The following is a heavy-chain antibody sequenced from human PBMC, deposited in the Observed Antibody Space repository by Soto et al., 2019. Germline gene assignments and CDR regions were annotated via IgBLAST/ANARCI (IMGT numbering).Heavy chain of an antibody. J-gene: IGHJ6*02. V-gene: IGHV4-30-4*01. CDR2: IYYSGST. CDR3: ARVRIVVVPATTYYYYYGMDV. CDR1: GGSISSGDYY. Sequence: PSETLSLTCTVSGGSISSGDYYWSWIRQPPGKGLEWIGYIYYSGSTYYNPSLKSRVTISVDTSKNQFSLKLSSVTAADTAVYYCARVRIVVVPATTYYYYYGMDVWGQGTTVTVSS. D-gene: IGHD2-2*01.